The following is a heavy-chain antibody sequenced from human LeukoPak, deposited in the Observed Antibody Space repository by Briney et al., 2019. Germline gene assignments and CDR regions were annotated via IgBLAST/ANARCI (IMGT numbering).Heavy chain of an antibody. CDR3: ARDPTMVRGVFGN. Sequence: GSLRLSCAASGFTFSSYWMSWVRQAPGKGLEWVANIKQDGSEKYYVDSVKGRFTISRDNAKNSLYLQMNSLRAEDTAVYYCARDPTMVRGVFGNWGQGTLVTVSS. D-gene: IGHD3-10*01. CDR1: GFTFSSYW. V-gene: IGHV3-7*01. CDR2: IKQDGSEK. J-gene: IGHJ4*02.